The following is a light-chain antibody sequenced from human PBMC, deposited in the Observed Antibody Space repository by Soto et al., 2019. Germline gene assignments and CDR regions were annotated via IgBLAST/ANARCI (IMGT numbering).Light chain of an antibody. CDR3: QSYDSSLSGWV. J-gene: IGLJ3*02. V-gene: IGLV1-40*01. Sequence: QSVLTQPPSVSGAPGQRVTISCTGSSSNIGAGYDVHWYQQLPGTAPKLLISGNSNRHSGVPELFSGSKSGTSASLAITGLQAEDEADYYCQSYDSSLSGWVFGGGTKLTVL. CDR2: GNS. CDR1: SSNIGAGYD.